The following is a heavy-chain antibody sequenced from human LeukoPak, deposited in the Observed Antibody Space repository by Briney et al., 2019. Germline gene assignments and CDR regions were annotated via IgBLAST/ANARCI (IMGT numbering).Heavy chain of an antibody. D-gene: IGHD3-16*01. J-gene: IGHJ4*02. CDR3: ARDLRGMVDY. Sequence: SETLSLTCAVSGASISSSYWWSWVRQPPGKGLEWIGEIYHSGGTNYSPSLKSRVTISLDKSKNQFSLKLSSVTAADTAVYYCARDLRGMVDYWGQGTLVTVSS. CDR1: GASISSSYW. V-gene: IGHV4-4*02. CDR2: IYHSGGT.